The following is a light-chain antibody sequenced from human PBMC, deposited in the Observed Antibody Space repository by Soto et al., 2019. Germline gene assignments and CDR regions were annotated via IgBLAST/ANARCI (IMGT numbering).Light chain of an antibody. V-gene: IGKV3-20*01. CDR1: QSVSSSY. Sequence: EIVLTQSPGTLSLSPGERATLSCRASQSVSSSYLAWYQQKPGQDPRLLIYGASGSATGIPDRFSGSGSGTDFTLTISRLEPEDFAVYYCQQYGSSPMYTFGQGTKLEIK. J-gene: IGKJ2*01. CDR3: QQYGSSPMYT. CDR2: GAS.